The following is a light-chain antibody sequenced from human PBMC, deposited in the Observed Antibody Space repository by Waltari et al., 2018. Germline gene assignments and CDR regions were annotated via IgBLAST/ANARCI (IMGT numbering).Light chain of an antibody. CDR2: QDS. J-gene: IGLJ1*01. CDR3: QTWDSSTSC. V-gene: IGLV3-1*01. Sequence: SYLLPQPPSVSVSAGQQASIMLCGDKLGDTASCWYQQKPGQSPVLVIYQDSTRPSGIPERFSGSNSGNTATLTISGTTAMDEADYYRQTWDSSTSCFRTGTKVTVL. CDR1: KLGDTA.